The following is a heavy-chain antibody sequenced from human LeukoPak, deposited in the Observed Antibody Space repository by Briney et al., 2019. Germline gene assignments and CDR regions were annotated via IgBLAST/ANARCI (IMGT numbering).Heavy chain of an antibody. CDR2: IHHSGST. CDR1: GGSISSSSYY. CDR3: ARSIYASGSSYTFDI. J-gene: IGHJ3*02. V-gene: IGHV4-39*07. Sequence: SETLSLTCTVSGGSISSSSYYWGWIRQPPGKGLEWIGEIHHSGSTNYSPSLKSRVTISVDKPKNQFSLKLTSVTAADTAVYYCARSIYASGSSYTFDIWGQGTMVTVSS. D-gene: IGHD3-10*01.